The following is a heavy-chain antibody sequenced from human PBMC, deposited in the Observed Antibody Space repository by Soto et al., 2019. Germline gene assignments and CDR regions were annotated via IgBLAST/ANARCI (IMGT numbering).Heavy chain of an antibody. J-gene: IGHJ5*02. CDR2: IKSKTDIRTT. CDR1: RFTFSNAW. V-gene: IGHV3-15*01. CDR3: ATYVYQGYYILTGYRRGWFGP. Sequence: PGGSLRLSCAASRFTFSNAWMSWVRQAQGSGLEWVARIKSKTDIRTTDCAVPVKGRFAISSDSSKNTLYLQMNSLKTEDTAVYYCATYVYQGYYILTGYRRGWFGPWGQGTLVTVPS. D-gene: IGHD3-9*01.